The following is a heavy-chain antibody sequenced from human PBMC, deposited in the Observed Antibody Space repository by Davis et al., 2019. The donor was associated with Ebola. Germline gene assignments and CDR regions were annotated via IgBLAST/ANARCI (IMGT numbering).Heavy chain of an antibody. CDR1: GFTFTSSA. J-gene: IGHJ4*02. CDR2: IVVGSGNT. Sequence: AASVKVSCKASGFTFTSSAMQWVRQARGQRLEWIGWIVVGSGNTNYAQKFQERVTITRDMSTSTAYMELSSLRSEDTAVYYCARHTPSGTYWGTDLTYYFDSWGQGTLVAVSS. V-gene: IGHV1-58*02. D-gene: IGHD1-26*01. CDR3: ARHTPSGTYWGTDLTYYFDS.